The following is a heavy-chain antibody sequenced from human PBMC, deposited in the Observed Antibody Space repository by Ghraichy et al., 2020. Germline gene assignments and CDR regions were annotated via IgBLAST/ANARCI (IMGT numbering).Heavy chain of an antibody. CDR1: GFTFSDYY. J-gene: IGHJ6*02. Sequence: GGSLRLSCAASGFTFSDYYMSWIRQAPGKGLEWVSYISSSGSTIYYADSVKGRFTISRDNAKNSLYLQMNSLRAEDTAVYYCAVSEDQGIVGASMDVWGQGTTVTVSS. V-gene: IGHV3-11*01. CDR2: ISSSGSTI. D-gene: IGHD1-26*01. CDR3: AVSEDQGIVGASMDV.